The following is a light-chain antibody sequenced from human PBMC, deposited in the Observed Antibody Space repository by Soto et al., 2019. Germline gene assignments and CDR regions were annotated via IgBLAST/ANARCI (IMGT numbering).Light chain of an antibody. J-gene: IGKJ5*01. CDR2: DAS. V-gene: IGKV1D-12*01. CDR3: QQANSFPIT. Sequence: DIQMPQSPSSVSASVGDRVTITCRASQGIRSWLAWYQQKPGKAPKLLIYDASSLQSGVPSRFSGSGSGTDFTLTISRLQPEDFATYYCQQANSFPITFGQGTRLEIK. CDR1: QGIRSW.